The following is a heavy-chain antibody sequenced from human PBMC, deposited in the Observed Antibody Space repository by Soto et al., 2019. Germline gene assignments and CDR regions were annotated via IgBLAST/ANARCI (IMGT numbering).Heavy chain of an antibody. V-gene: IGHV3-30*03. Sequence: QVQLVESGRGVVQPGRSLRLSCAASGFTFSSYGMHWVRQAPGKGLEWVAVISYDGSNKYYADSVKGRFTISRDNSKNTLYLQMNSLRAEDTAVYYCAHYYDSSGPYWGQGTLVTVSS. J-gene: IGHJ4*02. CDR3: AHYYDSSGPY. CDR2: ISYDGSNK. CDR1: GFTFSSYG. D-gene: IGHD3-22*01.